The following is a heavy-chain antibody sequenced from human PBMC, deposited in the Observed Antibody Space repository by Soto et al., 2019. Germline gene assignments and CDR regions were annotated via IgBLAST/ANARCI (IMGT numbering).Heavy chain of an antibody. V-gene: IGHV4-31*03. Sequence: QLQLRESGPGLVQPAQTLSLTCTVAGGSITGGFSYWTWVRQHPGKGLEWVGHIYYSGTAYYNPSLKSRVALSVDPSQNRFPLKLASVTAADTAIYFCARSLAGGTVFYMDIWGEGTTVTVSS. J-gene: IGHJ6*03. CDR1: GGSITGGFSY. D-gene: IGHD6-13*01. CDR3: ARSLAGGTVFYMDI. CDR2: IYYSGTA.